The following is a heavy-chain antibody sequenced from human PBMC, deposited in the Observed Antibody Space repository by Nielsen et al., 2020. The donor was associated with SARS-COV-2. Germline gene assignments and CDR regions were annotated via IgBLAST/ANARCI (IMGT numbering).Heavy chain of an antibody. Sequence: GESLKISCAASGFTFSSYWMSWVRQAPGKGLEWVANIKEDGREGYYVDSVKGRFTISRDNARKSLSLQMNSLRAEDTAVYYCARGDSSSWYYWFDPWGQGTLVTVSS. CDR3: ARGDSSSWYYWFDP. V-gene: IGHV3-7*03. CDR2: IKEDGREG. D-gene: IGHD6-13*01. CDR1: GFTFSSYW. J-gene: IGHJ5*02.